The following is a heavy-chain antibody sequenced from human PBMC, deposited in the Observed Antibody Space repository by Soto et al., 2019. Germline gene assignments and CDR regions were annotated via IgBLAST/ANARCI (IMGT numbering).Heavy chain of an antibody. CDR1: GFTFSSYS. D-gene: IGHD3-3*01. Sequence: EVQLVESGGGLVQPGGSLRLSCAASGFTFSSYSMNWVRQAPGKGLEWVSYISSSSSTIYYADSVKGRFTISRDNAKNSLYLQMNSLRDEDTAVYYCARDPLPTIFGVVIGQAHYGMDVWGQGTTVTVSS. J-gene: IGHJ6*02. V-gene: IGHV3-48*02. CDR2: ISSSSSTI. CDR3: ARDPLPTIFGVVIGQAHYGMDV.